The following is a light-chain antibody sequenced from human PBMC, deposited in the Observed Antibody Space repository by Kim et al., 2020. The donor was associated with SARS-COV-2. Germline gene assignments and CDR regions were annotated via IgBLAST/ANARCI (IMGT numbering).Light chain of an antibody. CDR3: KQYNSYCT. J-gene: IGKJ2*02. V-gene: IGKV1-5*03. CDR2: KAS. Sequence: DIQMTQSPSTLSASVGDRVTITCRASQSINSWLAWYQQKPGKAPKLLIYKASNLESGVPSRFSGSGSGTEFTLTISSLQPDDFATYYCKQYNSYCTFGQGTKLEI. CDR1: QSINSW.